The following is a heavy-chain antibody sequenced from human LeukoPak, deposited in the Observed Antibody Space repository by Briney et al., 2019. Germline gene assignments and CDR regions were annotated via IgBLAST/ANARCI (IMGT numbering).Heavy chain of an antibody. CDR2: INWNSGST. Sequence: GGSLRLSCAASGFTFDDYGMSWVRQAPGKGLEWVSGINWNSGSTGYADSVKGRFTISRDNAKNSLYLQMNSLRAEDTALYYCAKERGSMVRGVIGLGAFDIWGQGTMVTVSS. J-gene: IGHJ3*02. D-gene: IGHD3-10*01. CDR1: GFTFDDYG. V-gene: IGHV3-20*04. CDR3: AKERGSMVRGVIGLGAFDI.